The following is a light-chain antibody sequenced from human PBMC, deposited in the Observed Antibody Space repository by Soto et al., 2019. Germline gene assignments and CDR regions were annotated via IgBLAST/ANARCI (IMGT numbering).Light chain of an antibody. Sequence: ALTQPASVSGSPGQSITISCTGTSSDVGSYNLVSWYQQHPGKAPKLMIYEVSKRPSGVSNRYSGSKSGNTASLTISGLQAEDEADYYCCSYAGSSSVVFGGGTQLTVL. V-gene: IGLV2-23*02. CDR1: SSDVGSYNL. CDR2: EVS. CDR3: CSYAGSSSVV. J-gene: IGLJ2*01.